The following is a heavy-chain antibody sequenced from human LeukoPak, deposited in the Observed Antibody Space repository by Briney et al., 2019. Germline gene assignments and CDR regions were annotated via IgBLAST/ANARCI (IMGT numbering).Heavy chain of an antibody. CDR2: INYSGST. CDR1: GGSISTSSYY. D-gene: IGHD6-19*01. Sequence: PSETLSLTCTVSGGSISTSSYYWGWIRQPPGKGLEWIGNINYSGSTYYNPSLKRRVTISVDTSKNQFSLKLSSVTAADTTVYYCARFPSSGWYWDYWGQGALVTVSS. J-gene: IGHJ4*02. V-gene: IGHV4-39*01. CDR3: ARFPSSGWYWDY.